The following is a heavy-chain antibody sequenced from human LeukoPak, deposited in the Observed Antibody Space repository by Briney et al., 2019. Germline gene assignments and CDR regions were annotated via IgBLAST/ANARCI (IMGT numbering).Heavy chain of an antibody. CDR2: INPNSGGT. Sequence: ASVKVSCKASGYTFTGYYMHWVRQAPGQGLEWMGWINPNSGGTNYAQKFQGRVTMTRDTSISTAYMELSRLRSDDTAVYYCARDGSSWYPAYYFDYWGQGTLVTVYS. V-gene: IGHV1-2*02. CDR3: ARDGSSWYPAYYFDY. J-gene: IGHJ4*02. D-gene: IGHD6-13*01. CDR1: GYTFTGYY.